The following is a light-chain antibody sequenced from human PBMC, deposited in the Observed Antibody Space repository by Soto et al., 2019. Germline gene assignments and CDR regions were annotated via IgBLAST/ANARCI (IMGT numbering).Light chain of an antibody. J-gene: IGKJ4*01. V-gene: IGKV3-20*01. CDR3: QHYDRSPLT. CDR1: QSVSSSF. Sequence: EIVLTQSPGTLSLSPGERATLSCRASQSVSSSFLAWYQQKPGQAPRLLIYGASSRATGIPDRFSGSGSGTDFTLTISRLEPEDVAVYYCQHYDRSPLTFGGGTKVEIK. CDR2: GAS.